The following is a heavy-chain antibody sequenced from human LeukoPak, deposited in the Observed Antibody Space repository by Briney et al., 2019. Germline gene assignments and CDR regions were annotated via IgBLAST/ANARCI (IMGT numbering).Heavy chain of an antibody. D-gene: IGHD3-22*01. CDR1: GFTFSSYA. CDR3: ARGPPRASYYDSSGYISNWYFDL. J-gene: IGHJ2*01. Sequence: GGSLRLSCVASGFTFSSYAMSWVRQAPGKGLEWVSVIYSGGFTYYTDSVKGRFTISRDNAKNSLYLQMNSLRAEDTAVYYCARGPPRASYYDSSGYISNWYFDLWGRGTLVTVSS. CDR2: IYSGGFT. V-gene: IGHV3-66*01.